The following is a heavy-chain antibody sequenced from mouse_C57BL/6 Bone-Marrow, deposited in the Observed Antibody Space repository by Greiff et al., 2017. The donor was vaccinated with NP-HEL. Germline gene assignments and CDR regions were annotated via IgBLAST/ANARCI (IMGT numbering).Heavy chain of an antibody. J-gene: IGHJ1*03. Sequence: QVQLKESGPGLVQPSQSLSITCTVSGFSLTSYGVHWVRQSPGKGLEWLGVIWSGGSTDYNAAFISRLSISKDNSKSQVFFKMNSLQADDTAIYYCARNSPVYYDYERLWYFDVWGTGTTVTVSS. CDR3: ARNSPVYYDYERLWYFDV. V-gene: IGHV2-2*01. CDR1: GFSLTSYG. CDR2: IWSGGST. D-gene: IGHD2-4*01.